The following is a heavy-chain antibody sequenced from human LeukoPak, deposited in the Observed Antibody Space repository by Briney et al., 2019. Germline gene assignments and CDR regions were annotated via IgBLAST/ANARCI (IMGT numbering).Heavy chain of an antibody. Sequence: ASVKVSCKASGYNFSGYYMHWVRQAPGQGLEWMGWINPNSGGTKYAQKFQGRVTMTRDTSISTAYMELSRLRSDDTAVYYCATEVTDWGQGTLVTVSS. D-gene: IGHD5-18*01. CDR2: INPNSGGT. CDR1: GYNFSGYY. CDR3: ATEVTD. V-gene: IGHV1-2*02. J-gene: IGHJ4*02.